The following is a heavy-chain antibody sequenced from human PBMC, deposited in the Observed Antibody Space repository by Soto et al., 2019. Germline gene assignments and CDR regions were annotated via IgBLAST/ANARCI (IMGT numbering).Heavy chain of an antibody. D-gene: IGHD3-22*01. CDR1: GYTFTAYY. CDR2: INHNSGGT. J-gene: IGHJ5*02. Sequence: QVQLVQSGAEVKKPGASVKVSCKASGYTFTAYYMHWLRQAPGQGLEWMGWINHNSGGTKYAQKFQGRVTMTNDTSISTAYLELSRLGSDDTAVYYCARGDFDSSANYYAGWFDPWGQGTLVTVSS. CDR3: ARGDFDSSANYYAGWFDP. V-gene: IGHV1-2*02.